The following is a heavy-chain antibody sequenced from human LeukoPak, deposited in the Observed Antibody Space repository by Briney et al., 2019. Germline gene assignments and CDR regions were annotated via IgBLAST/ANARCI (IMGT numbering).Heavy chain of an antibody. Sequence: SGTLSLTCAVSGGSIKSSNWWSWVRQPPGKGLEWIGEIYHSGSTNYNPSLKSRVTISVDKPKNQFSLKLSSVTAADTAVYYCARDVPDTAMGRYYYYYYMDVWGKGTTVTISS. CDR1: GGSIKSSNW. D-gene: IGHD5-18*01. CDR3: ARDVPDTAMGRYYYYYYMDV. J-gene: IGHJ6*03. V-gene: IGHV4-4*02. CDR2: IYHSGST.